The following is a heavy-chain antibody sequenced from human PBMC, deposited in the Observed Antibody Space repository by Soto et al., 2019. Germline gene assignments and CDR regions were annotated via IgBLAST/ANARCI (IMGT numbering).Heavy chain of an antibody. CDR1: GFTFGTYS. D-gene: IGHD3-3*01. V-gene: IGHV3-48*02. Sequence: GGSLRLSCAGSGFTFGTYSMNWVRQAAGKGLEWVAYISYDSDTIQYADSVKGRFTISRDNAKNSLYLQMNSLRDEDTAVYYCARLYYDYVWGQGTTVTVSS. J-gene: IGHJ6*02. CDR2: ISYDSDTI. CDR3: ARLYYDYV.